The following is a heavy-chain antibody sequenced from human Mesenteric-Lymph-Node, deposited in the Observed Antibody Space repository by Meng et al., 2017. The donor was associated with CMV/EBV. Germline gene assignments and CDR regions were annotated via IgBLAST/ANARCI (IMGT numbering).Heavy chain of an antibody. CDR3: ARGIFGGNY. CDR2: ITTSGGR. V-gene: IGHV3-23*01. Sequence: GGFLRLSCAASGFNLSSYAMTWVRQAPGKGLEWVSVITTSGGRHYADSVKGRFTISRDNSKSTVYLQMNSLRAEDTAVYYCARGIFGGNYWDQGTLVTVSS. J-gene: IGHJ4*02. CDR1: GFNLSSYA. D-gene: IGHD3-3*01.